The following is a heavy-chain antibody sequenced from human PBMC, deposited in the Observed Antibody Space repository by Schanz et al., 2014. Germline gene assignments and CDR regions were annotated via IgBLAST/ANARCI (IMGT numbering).Heavy chain of an antibody. CDR3: AKDAPYPFDL. J-gene: IGHJ2*01. CDR1: GFTFSGFW. CDR2: IKKDGSEK. Sequence: EVQLVESGGGLVQPGGSLRLSCTASGFTFSGFWMTWVRQAPGKGLEWVANIKKDGSEKYYVDSVKGRFTISRDNAKNSLFLQLNSLRADDTAIYYCAKDAPYPFDLWGRGTLITVSS. V-gene: IGHV3-7*03.